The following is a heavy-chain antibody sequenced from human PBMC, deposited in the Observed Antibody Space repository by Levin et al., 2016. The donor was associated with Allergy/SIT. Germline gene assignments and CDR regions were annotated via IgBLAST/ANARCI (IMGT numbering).Heavy chain of an antibody. J-gene: IGHJ3*02. V-gene: IGHV3-74*03. CDR2: LNSDGRTT. CDR3: ARGSKGFDAFEI. D-gene: IGHD4-11*01. Sequence: WIRQPPGKGLVWVSRLNSDGRTTEYADSVKGRFTISRDNAKNTLYLQMNSLRAEDTGVYYCARGSKGFDAFEIWGQGTMVTVSS.